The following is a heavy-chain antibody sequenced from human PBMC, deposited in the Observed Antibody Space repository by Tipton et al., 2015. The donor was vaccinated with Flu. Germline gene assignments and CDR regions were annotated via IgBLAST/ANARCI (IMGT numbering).Heavy chain of an antibody. D-gene: IGHD3-10*01. CDR1: GFTFSSYA. J-gene: IGHJ4*02. Sequence: SLRLSCAASGFTFSSYAMHWVRQAPGKGLEWVAVISYDGSNKYYADSVKGRFTISRDNSKNTLYLQMNSLRAEDTAVYYCARERAPYGSGSYYSYWGQGTLVTVSS. CDR2: ISYDGSNK. V-gene: IGHV3-30*04. CDR3: ARERAPYGSGSYYSY.